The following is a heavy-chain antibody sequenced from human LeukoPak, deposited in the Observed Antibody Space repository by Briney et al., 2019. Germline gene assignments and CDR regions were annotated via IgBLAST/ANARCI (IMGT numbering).Heavy chain of an antibody. CDR3: ARRHGSGSYYYYYYYMDV. V-gene: IGHV4-34*01. Sequence: SETLSLTCTVSGGSISSYYWSWIRQPPGKGLEWIGEINHSGSTNYNPSLKSRVTISVDTSKNQFSLKLSSVTAADTAVYYCARRHGSGSYYYYYYYMDVWGKGTTVTVSS. J-gene: IGHJ6*03. D-gene: IGHD3-10*01. CDR2: INHSGST. CDR1: GGSISSYY.